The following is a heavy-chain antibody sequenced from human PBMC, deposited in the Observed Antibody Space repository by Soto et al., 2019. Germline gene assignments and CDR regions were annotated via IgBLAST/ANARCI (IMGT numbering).Heavy chain of an antibody. D-gene: IGHD6-13*01. CDR2: IYSSGST. CDR3: ARGGYLNGMDV. Sequence: SETLSLTCAVSGGLINSGGYSWSWIRQPPGKALEWVGYIYSSGSTYKNPSLKSRVTMSVDPSKNQFSLKLTSVTAADTAVYYCARGGYLNGMDVWGQGTTVTVSS. J-gene: IGHJ6*02. CDR1: GGLINSGGYS. V-gene: IGHV4-30-2*01.